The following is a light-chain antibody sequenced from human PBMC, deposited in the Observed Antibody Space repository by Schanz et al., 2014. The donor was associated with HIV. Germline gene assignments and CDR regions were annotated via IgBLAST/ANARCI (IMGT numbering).Light chain of an antibody. CDR1: QDIRDA. V-gene: IGKV1-17*01. CDR3: LQYHAYPWT. J-gene: IGKJ1*01. Sequence: DIQMTQSPSPLSASVGDRVTLTCRASQDIRDALGWYQQKPGRAPKRLIYGASNLQSGVPSRFSARGSETEFTLTINSLQPDDYATYYCLQYHAYPWTFGQGTNVDVK. CDR2: GAS.